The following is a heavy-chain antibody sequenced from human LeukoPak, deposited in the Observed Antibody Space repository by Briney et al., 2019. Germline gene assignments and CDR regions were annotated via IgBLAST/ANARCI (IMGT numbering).Heavy chain of an antibody. V-gene: IGHV4-59*01. Sequence: PSETLSLTCTVSGGSISSYYWSWIRQPPGKGLVWIGYIYYSGSTNYNPSLKSRVTISVDTSKNQFSLKLSSVTAADTAVYYCARAIAAGWFDPWGQGTLVTVSS. CDR3: ARAIAAGWFDP. CDR2: IYYSGST. D-gene: IGHD6-13*01. J-gene: IGHJ5*02. CDR1: GGSISSYY.